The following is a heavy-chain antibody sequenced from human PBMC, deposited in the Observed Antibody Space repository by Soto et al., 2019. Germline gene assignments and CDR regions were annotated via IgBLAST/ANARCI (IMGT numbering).Heavy chain of an antibody. CDR1: GYTFTGYY. CDR3: ARGGLTYRNNWKGLDI. J-gene: IGHJ6*02. D-gene: IGHD1-1*01. CDR2: INPNNGGT. V-gene: IGHV1-2*04. Sequence: ASVKVSCKASGYTFTGYYIHWVRQAPGQGLEWMGWINPNNGGTNYAQRFQGWVTMTRDTSISTAYMEVSRLTPDDTAVYYCARGGLTYRNNWKGLDIWAQGTTVTVSS.